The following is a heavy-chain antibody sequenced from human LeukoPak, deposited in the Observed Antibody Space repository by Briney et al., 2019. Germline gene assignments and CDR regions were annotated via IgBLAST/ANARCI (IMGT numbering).Heavy chain of an antibody. Sequence: KSGGSLSLSCVASGLTYRSYSMNWLRQAPGKGLEWVSSISSSSTYIYYADSVKGRFPISRDNANNSLYLQMNSLRADDTAVYYCARDLNYDILTGSLRAYFDSWGQGTLVTVSS. CDR2: ISSSSTYI. V-gene: IGHV3-21*01. J-gene: IGHJ4*02. D-gene: IGHD3-9*01. CDR3: ARDLNYDILTGSLRAYFDS. CDR1: GLTYRSYS.